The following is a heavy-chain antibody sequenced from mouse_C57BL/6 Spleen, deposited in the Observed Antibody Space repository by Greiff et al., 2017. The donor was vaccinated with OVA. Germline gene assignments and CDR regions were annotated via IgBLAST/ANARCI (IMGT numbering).Heavy chain of an antibody. CDR1: GYTFTDYE. CDR3: TRPFY. J-gene: IGHJ2*01. CDR2: IDPETGGT. V-gene: IGHV1-15*01. Sequence: VKLVESGAELVRPGASVTLSCKASGYTFTDYEMHWVKQTPVHGLEWIGAIDPETGGTAYNQKFKGKAILTADKSSSTAYMELRSLTSEDSAVYYCTRPFYWGQGTTLTVSS.